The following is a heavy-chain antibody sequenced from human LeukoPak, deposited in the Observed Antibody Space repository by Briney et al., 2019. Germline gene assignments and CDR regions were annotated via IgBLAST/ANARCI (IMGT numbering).Heavy chain of an antibody. CDR1: GGSISSSSYY. J-gene: IGHJ4*02. Sequence: PSETLSLTCTVSGGSISSSSYYWGWIRQPPGKGLEWIGSIYYSGSTYYNPSLKSRVTISVDTSKNQFSLKLSSVTAADTAVYYCARASLAADETRLDYWGQGTLVTVSS. CDR3: ARASLAADETRLDY. D-gene: IGHD2-15*01. V-gene: IGHV4-39*01. CDR2: IYYSGST.